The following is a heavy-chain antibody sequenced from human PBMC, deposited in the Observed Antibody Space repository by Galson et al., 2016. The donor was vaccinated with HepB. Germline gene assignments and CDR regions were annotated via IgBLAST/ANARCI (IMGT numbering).Heavy chain of an antibody. D-gene: IGHD3-22*01. CDR1: GGSIDSYY. V-gene: IGHV4-59*01. CDR3: ARGRGSNVGSGYSRRFAFDI. J-gene: IGHJ3*02. CDR2: IYYSGRT. Sequence: SETLSLTCTVSGGSIDSYYWSWVRQSPGKGLEWIAFIYYSGRTNQNPSLKSRFTISVDTSTTRFSLNLSSVTAADTAVYDCARGRGSNVGSGYSRRFAFDIWGQGTMVTVSS.